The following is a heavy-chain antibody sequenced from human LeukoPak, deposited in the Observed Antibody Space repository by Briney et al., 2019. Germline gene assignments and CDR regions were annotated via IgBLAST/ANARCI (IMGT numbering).Heavy chain of an antibody. Sequence: SETLSLTCTVSGGSITNYYWSWIQQPPGKGLEWIGYIYDSGSTNYNPSLKSRVTISVETSKNQFSLKLISVTAADTAVYYCARTNRYAGGDRHFDYWGQGTLVTVSS. V-gene: IGHV4-59*12. D-gene: IGHD1-14*01. CDR3: ARTNRYAGGDRHFDY. CDR1: GGSITNYY. CDR2: IYDSGST. J-gene: IGHJ4*02.